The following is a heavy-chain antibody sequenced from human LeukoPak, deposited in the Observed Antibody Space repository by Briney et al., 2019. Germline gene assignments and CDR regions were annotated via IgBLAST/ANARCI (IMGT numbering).Heavy chain of an antibody. V-gene: IGHV4-34*01. Sequence: SETLSLTCAVYGGSFSGYYWSWIRQPPGKGLEWIGEINHSGSTNYNPSLKSRVTISVDTSKNQFSLKLSSVTAADTAVYYCARHGITMIVVVITYWGQGTLVTVSS. J-gene: IGHJ4*02. CDR3: ARHGITMIVVVITY. CDR1: GGSFSGYY. D-gene: IGHD3-22*01. CDR2: INHSGST.